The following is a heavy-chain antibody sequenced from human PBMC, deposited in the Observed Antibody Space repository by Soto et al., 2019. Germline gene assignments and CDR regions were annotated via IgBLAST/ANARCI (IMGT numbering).Heavy chain of an antibody. D-gene: IGHD3-3*01. CDR1: GYTFTSYG. V-gene: IGHV1-2*04. CDR2: ISPNSGGT. CDR3: ARANYDFWSGYYGGQAYYYYYGMDV. Sequence: ASVKVSCKASGYTFTSYGISWVRQAPGQGLEWMGWISPNSGGTNYAQKFQGWVTMTRDTSISTAYMELSRLRSDDTAVYYCARANYDFWSGYYGGQAYYYYYGMDVWGQGTTVTVSS. J-gene: IGHJ6*02.